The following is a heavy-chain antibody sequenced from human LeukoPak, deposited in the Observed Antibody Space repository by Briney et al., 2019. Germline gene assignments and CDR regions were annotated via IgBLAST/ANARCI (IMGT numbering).Heavy chain of an antibody. CDR3: AKDRGIAARPAFDY. J-gene: IGHJ4*02. Sequence: TSETLSLTCAVYGGSFNGYYGSWIRQPPGKGLEWIGQINHSGSTNYNPSLKSRVTISVDTSKNHFSLKLSSVTAADTAVYYCAKDRGIAARPAFDYWGQGTLVTVSS. CDR2: INHSGST. V-gene: IGHV4-34*01. D-gene: IGHD6-6*01. CDR1: GGSFNGYY.